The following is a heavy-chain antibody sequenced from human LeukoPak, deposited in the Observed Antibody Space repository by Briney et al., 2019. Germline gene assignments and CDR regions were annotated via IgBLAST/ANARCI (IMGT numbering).Heavy chain of an antibody. J-gene: IGHJ4*02. V-gene: IGHV1-2*02. CDR1: GYTFTGYY. CDR2: INANSGGT. Sequence: GASVKVSCKASGYTFTGYYLHWVRLAPGQGLEWMGWINANSGGTDYPQKFQGRVTMTRDTSINTAYMELSRLRSDDTAVYYCARVGSPGIATWVYWGQGTLVTVSS. D-gene: IGHD6-13*01. CDR3: ARVGSPGIATWVY.